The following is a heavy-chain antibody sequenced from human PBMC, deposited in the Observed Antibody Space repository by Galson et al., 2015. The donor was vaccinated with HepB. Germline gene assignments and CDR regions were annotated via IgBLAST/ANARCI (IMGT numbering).Heavy chain of an antibody. CDR3: AKGSAGATMGYYYYGMDV. V-gene: IGHV3-30*18. Sequence: SLRLSCAASGFTFSSYGMQWVRQPPGKGLEWVAVISYDGSNEYYADSVKGRFTISRDNSKNTLYLQMNSLREEDTAVYYCAKGSAGATMGYYYYGMDVWGQGTTVTVSS. CDR1: GFTFSSYG. D-gene: IGHD1-26*01. CDR2: ISYDGSNE. J-gene: IGHJ6*02.